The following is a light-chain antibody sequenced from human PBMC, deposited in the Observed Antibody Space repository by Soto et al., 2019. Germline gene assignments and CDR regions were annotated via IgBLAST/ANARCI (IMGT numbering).Light chain of an antibody. CDR1: VSNIGSNF. CDR3: AAWDDGLSVI. V-gene: IGLV1-47*02. Sequence: QSVLTQPPSASGTPGQRVTISCSGSVSNIGSNFVYWYQQFPGTAPKLLIYDNNQRPSGVPDRFSGSKSGTSASLAISGLRSEDEADYFCAAWDDGLSVIFGGGTQLTVL. J-gene: IGLJ2*01. CDR2: DNN.